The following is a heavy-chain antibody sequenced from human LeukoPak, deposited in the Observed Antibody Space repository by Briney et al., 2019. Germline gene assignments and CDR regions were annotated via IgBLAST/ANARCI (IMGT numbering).Heavy chain of an antibody. D-gene: IGHD2-8*01. Sequence: GGSLRLSCAASGFTFSGYWMHWVRQAPGKGLVWVSRINSDGSSTSYADSVKGRFTISRDNAKNTLYLQMNSLRAEDTAVYYCARGGEYCTNGVCWVEYWGQGTLVTVSS. J-gene: IGHJ4*02. CDR2: INSDGSST. CDR3: ARGGEYCTNGVCWVEY. CDR1: GFTFSGYW. V-gene: IGHV3-74*01.